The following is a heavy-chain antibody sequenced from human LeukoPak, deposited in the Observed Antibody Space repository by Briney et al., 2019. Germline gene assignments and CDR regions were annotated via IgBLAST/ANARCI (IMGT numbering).Heavy chain of an antibody. Sequence: SETLSLTCTVSRGSIRSYYWSWIRQPAGKGLEWLGRIDSSGTTNYSPSLKSRVTISVDTSKSQFSLKLNSVSAADTAVYFCARVGSWGLRDCDYWGQGMLVTVSS. J-gene: IGHJ4*02. V-gene: IGHV4-4*07. D-gene: IGHD3-16*01. CDR2: IDSSGTT. CDR1: RGSIRSYY. CDR3: ARVGSWGLRDCDY.